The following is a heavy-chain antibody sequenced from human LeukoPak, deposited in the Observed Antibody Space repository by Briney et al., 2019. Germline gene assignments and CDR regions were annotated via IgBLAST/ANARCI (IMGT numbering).Heavy chain of an antibody. D-gene: IGHD6-6*01. Sequence: SETLSLTCAVYGGSFSGYYWSWIRQPPGKGLEWIGEINHSGSTNYNPSLKSRVTISVDTSKDQFSLKLSSVTAADTAVYYCARRVIAAHPSSFDYWGQGTLVTVSS. V-gene: IGHV4-34*01. CDR2: INHSGST. CDR3: ARRVIAAHPSSFDY. CDR1: GGSFSGYY. J-gene: IGHJ4*02.